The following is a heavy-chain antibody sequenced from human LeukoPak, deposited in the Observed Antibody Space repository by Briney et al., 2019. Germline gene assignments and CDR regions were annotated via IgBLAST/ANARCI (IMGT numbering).Heavy chain of an antibody. D-gene: IGHD4-17*01. CDR3: ARPISPDYGPPYYYGMDV. CDR2: ISSSGSTI. Sequence: LSLTCAVYGGSFSGHYWTWIRQAPGKGLEWVSYISSSGSTIYYADSVKGRFTISRDNAKNSLYLQMNSLRAEDTAVYYCARPISPDYGPPYYYGMDVWGQGTTVTVSS. CDR1: GGSFSGHY. V-gene: IGHV3-11*04. J-gene: IGHJ6*02.